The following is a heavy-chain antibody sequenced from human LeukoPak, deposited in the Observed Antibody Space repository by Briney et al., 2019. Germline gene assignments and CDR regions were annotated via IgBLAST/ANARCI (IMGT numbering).Heavy chain of an antibody. CDR1: GYSFTAYY. J-gene: IGHJ6*02. D-gene: IGHD3-10*01. CDR2: INPNSGAK. Sequence: ASVKVSCMASGYSFTAYYIYSVRPAPGQGLEWMGWINPNSGAKNFAQKFQGRVAMTRDTSISTAYMELSRLRSDDTAVYYCVRDVHGYYNSGTYYIPKGMVVWGQGTTVTVSS. V-gene: IGHV1-2*02. CDR3: VRDVHGYYNSGTYYIPKGMVV.